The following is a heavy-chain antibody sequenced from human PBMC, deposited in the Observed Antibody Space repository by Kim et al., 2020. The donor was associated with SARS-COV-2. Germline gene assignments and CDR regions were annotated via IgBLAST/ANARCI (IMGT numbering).Heavy chain of an antibody. J-gene: IGHJ2*01. CDR3: ARDHREWLPYTANWDFDL. CDR2: IYYSVST. D-gene: IGHD3-3*01. V-gene: IGHV4-59*01. Sequence: SETLSLTCTFSGGSISSYYWRWIRQPPGKGLEWVGYIYYSVSTNYNPSLKRRGTISVDTSKNQFSLKRGSVTAADTAVYYCARDHREWLPYTANWDFDLWGRSTLVTVSS. CDR1: GGSISSYY.